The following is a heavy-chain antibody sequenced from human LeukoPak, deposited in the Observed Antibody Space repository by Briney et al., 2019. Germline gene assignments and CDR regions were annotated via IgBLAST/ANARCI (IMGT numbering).Heavy chain of an antibody. J-gene: IGHJ4*02. D-gene: IGHD1-1*01. Sequence: GGSLRLSCAASGFTFNTYWMHWVRQAPGKGLVWVSHINPDGSQTNYADSVTGRFTISRDNAKNMLYLQMNSLRAEDTSVYYCAGGYNWAYWGQGTQVTVSS. CDR3: AGGYNWAY. V-gene: IGHV3-74*01. CDR2: INPDGSQT. CDR1: GFTFNTYW.